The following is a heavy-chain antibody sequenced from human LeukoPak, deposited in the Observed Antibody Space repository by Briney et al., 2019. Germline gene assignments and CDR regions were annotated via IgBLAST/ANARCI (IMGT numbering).Heavy chain of an antibody. CDR1: GFTFSSYN. CDR3: ARGYSGIYSFDY. J-gene: IGHJ4*02. CDR2: ISTSSSNI. V-gene: IGHV3-21*01. D-gene: IGHD1-26*01. Sequence: PGESLRLSCAASGFTFSSYNMNWVRQAPGKGLEWVSSISTSSSNIYYADSVKGRFTISRDNAKNSLYLQMNSQRAEDTAVYYCARGYSGIYSFDYWGQGTLVTVSS.